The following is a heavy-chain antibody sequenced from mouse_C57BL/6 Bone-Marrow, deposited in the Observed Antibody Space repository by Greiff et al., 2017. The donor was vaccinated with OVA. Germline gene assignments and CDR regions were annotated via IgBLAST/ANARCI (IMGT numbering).Heavy chain of an antibody. CDR3: ARQGRGRGMDY. CDR1: EYEFPSHD. J-gene: IGHJ4*01. V-gene: IGHV5-2*01. D-gene: IGHD3-3*01. Sequence: EVKLVESGGGLVQPGESLKLSCESNEYEFPSHDMSWVRKTPEKRLELVAAINSDGGSTYYPDTIERRFIISRDNTKKTLYLQKSMLRAEDTALYYCARQGRGRGMDYWGQGTSVTVSS. CDR2: INSDGGST.